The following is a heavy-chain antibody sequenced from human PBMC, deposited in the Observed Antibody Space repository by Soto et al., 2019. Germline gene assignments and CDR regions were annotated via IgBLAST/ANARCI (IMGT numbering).Heavy chain of an antibody. CDR1: GGSISSGGYS. Sequence: QMQLQESGSGLVRPSQTLSLTCAVSGGSISSGGYSWSWIRQPPGKGLEWVGYIYHSGSTFYNPSPKSGVTRSVDRSSNQFYLKLTSVTAADTAVYYCARDPLDGGHLDYWGQGTQVTVSS. CDR3: ARDPLDGGHLDY. D-gene: IGHD2-15*01. V-gene: IGHV4-30-2*01. CDR2: IYHSGST. J-gene: IGHJ4*02.